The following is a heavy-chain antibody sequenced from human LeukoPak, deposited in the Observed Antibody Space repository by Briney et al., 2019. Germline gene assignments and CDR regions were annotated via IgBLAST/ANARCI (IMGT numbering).Heavy chain of an antibody. CDR3: ARIGASKPTDAFDF. V-gene: IGHV3-23*01. J-gene: IGHJ3*01. D-gene: IGHD3-3*01. CDR2: ISPTGGTT. CDR1: GFTFSSYG. Sequence: GGSLRLSCLDSGFTFSSYGMSWVRQSPGKGLEYVASISPTGGTTYYADSVKGRFILSRDNFENTVYLQMNSLAVEDTAMYYCARIGASKPTDAFDFWGQGTMVAVSS.